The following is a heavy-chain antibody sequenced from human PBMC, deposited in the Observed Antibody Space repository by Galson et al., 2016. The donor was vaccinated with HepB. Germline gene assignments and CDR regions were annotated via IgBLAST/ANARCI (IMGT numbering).Heavy chain of an antibody. CDR1: GGTFSSYA. CDR2: IIPIFDSA. CDR3: ARNEGDGDYFEY. V-gene: IGHV1-69*13. Sequence: VKVSCKASGGTFSSYAISWVRQAPGRGPEWMGGIIPIFDSAEDAQKFQGRVTITADESTGIAYMEMSSLRAEDSAVYSCARNEGDGDYFEYWGQGILVAVSS. D-gene: IGHD3-16*01. J-gene: IGHJ4*02.